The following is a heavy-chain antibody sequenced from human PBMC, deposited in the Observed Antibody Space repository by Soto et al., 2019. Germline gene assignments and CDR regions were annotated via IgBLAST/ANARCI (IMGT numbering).Heavy chain of an antibody. D-gene: IGHD1-1*01. CDR3: ARRYGYSFDY. J-gene: IGHJ4*02. CDR2: IYYSGST. CDR1: GGSISSCSYV. Sequence: SETLSLTCTVSGGSISSCSYVWGRSLQAPGKGLEWIGYIYYSGSTNYNPSLKSRVTISVDTSKNQFSLKLSSVTAADTAVYYCARRYGYSFDYWGQGTLVTV. V-gene: IGHV4-61*05.